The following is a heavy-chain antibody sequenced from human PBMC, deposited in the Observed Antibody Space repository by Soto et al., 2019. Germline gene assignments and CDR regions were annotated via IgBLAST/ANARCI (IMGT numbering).Heavy chain of an antibody. J-gene: IGHJ5*02. CDR1: GASVSDGY. V-gene: IGHV4-59*08. Sequence: QTQLQESGPGLVKPSETLSLNCTVSGASVSDGYWSWIRQPPGKGLEWIGFMYFGGSFNYNPSLTRRATISVHTSHNQYSLKLTSVTAADTAVYYCARSYSDSTGFAVGPWGQGTLVTVSS. CDR2: MYFGGSF. D-gene: IGHD1-26*01. CDR3: ARSYSDSTGFAVGP.